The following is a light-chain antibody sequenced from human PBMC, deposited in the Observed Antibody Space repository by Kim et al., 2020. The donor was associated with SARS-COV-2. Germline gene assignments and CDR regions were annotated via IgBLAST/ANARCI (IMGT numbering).Light chain of an antibody. CDR2: WAS. CDR1: QSVLYSSNNKNY. CDR3: QQYYRSPRT. Sequence: DIVMTQSPDSLAVSLGERATINCKSSQSVLYSSNNKNYLAWYRQKPGQSPKLLIYWASTRESGVPDRFSGSGSGTDFTLTISSLQAEDVAVYYCQQYYRSPRTFGQGTKVDIK. J-gene: IGKJ1*01. V-gene: IGKV4-1*01.